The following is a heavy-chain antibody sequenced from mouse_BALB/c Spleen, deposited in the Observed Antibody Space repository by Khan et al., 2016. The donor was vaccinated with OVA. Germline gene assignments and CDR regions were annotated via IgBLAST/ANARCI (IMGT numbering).Heavy chain of an antibody. CDR3: AKWGTEYYDAMDY. CDR2: IWGDGST. Sequence: QVQLKESGPGLVAPSQSLSITCTVSGFSLTSYGVNWVRQPPGKGLEWLGVIWGDGSTNYHSTLMSRLSISKDNSQSQVFLKLSSLQTEDTATYFCAKWGTEYYDAMDYWGQGTSVTVSS. CDR1: GFSLTSYG. J-gene: IGHJ4*01. V-gene: IGHV2-3*01.